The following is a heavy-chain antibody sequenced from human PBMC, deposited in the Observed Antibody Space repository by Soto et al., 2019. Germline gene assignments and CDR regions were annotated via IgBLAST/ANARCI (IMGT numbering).Heavy chain of an antibody. Sequence: GGSLRLSCAVAGFTCSTYSMNWVRQAPGKGLEWVSYIDSSSSYMYYADSLKGRFTISRDNAKNSLYLEMNSLRVEDTAVYYCARGWRERGFDYWGQGILVTVSS. CDR3: ARGWRERGFDY. V-gene: IGHV3-21*01. D-gene: IGHD1-26*01. CDR1: GFTCSTYS. J-gene: IGHJ4*02. CDR2: IDSSSSYM.